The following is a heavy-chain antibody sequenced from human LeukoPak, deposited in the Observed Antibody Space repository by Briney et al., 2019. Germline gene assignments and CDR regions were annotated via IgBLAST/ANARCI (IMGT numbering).Heavy chain of an antibody. CDR3: AKTVSGSYSYPGGDY. V-gene: IGHV3-33*06. Sequence: PGGPLRLSCAASGFTFSSSGMHWVRQAPGKGLEWVALIWYDGSNEYYADSVKGRFTISRDNSKNTLYLQMNSLRAEDTAVYYCAKTVSGSYSYPGGDYWGQGTLVTVSS. CDR2: IWYDGSNE. D-gene: IGHD3-10*01. CDR1: GFTFSSSG. J-gene: IGHJ4*02.